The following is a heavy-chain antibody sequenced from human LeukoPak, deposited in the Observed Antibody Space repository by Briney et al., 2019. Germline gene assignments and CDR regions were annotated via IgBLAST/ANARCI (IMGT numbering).Heavy chain of an antibody. J-gene: IGHJ4*02. CDR3: ARDTIGITTSAPGH. CDR2: IYYSGST. V-gene: IGHV4-39*07. CDR1: GGSISSGSYF. D-gene: IGHD1-14*01. Sequence: SETLSLICTVSGGSISSGSYFWGWIRQPPGKGLEWIGSIYYSGSTYYNPSLKSRVAISIDTSRKQFSLRLSSVTAAGTAVYYCARDTIGITTSAPGHWGQGALVTVSS.